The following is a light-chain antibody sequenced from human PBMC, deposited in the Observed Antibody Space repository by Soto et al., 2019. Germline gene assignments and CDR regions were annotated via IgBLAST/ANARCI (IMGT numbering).Light chain of an antibody. Sequence: EIQMTQSPSILSASVGDRVTITCRASQTISSWLAWYQQRPGKAPKLLIYDASTLESGVPSRFSGSGSGTEFTLTISSLQPDDFATYYCQQYKIYSQTFGQGTKVDIK. CDR1: QTISSW. J-gene: IGKJ1*01. CDR3: QQYKIYSQT. CDR2: DAS. V-gene: IGKV1-5*01.